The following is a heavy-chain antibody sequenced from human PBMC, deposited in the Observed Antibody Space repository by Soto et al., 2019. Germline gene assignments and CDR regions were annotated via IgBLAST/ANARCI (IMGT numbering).Heavy chain of an antibody. D-gene: IGHD3-10*01. CDR2: ISGSGGST. CDR3: AKGYTYYYGSGTSEKNWFDP. V-gene: IGHV3-23*01. J-gene: IGHJ5*02. Sequence: GGSLRLSCAASGFTFSSYAMSWVRQAPGKGLEWVSAISGSGGSTYYADSVKGRFTISRDNSKNTLYLQMNSLRAEDTAVYYCAKGYTYYYGSGTSEKNWFDPWGQGTLVTVSS. CDR1: GFTFSSYA.